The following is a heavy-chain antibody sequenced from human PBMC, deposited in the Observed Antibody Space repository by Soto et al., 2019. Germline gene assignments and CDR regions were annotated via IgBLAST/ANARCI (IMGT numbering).Heavy chain of an antibody. D-gene: IGHD6-19*01. J-gene: IGHJ3*02. Sequence: SETLSLTCAVSGGSFSTYYYNWIRQSPGKGLEWIGEVNHSGSSSYSPSLKSRVTISLDTSKNQFSLKLTSVTAADTAVCYCARGGSSDWQVALDIWGQGTMVTVSS. V-gene: IGHV4-34*01. CDR2: VNHSGSS. CDR1: GGSFSTYY. CDR3: ARGGSSDWQVALDI.